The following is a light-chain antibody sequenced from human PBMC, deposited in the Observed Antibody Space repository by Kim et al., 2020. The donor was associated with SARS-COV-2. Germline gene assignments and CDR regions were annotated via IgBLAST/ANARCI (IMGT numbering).Light chain of an antibody. CDR1: SSNIGSNT. CDR2: SNN. V-gene: IGLV1-44*01. CDR3: AAWDDSLNGVV. Sequence: GQRVTICCSGSSSNIGSNTVNWYQQLPGTAPKLLIYSNNQRPSGVPDRFSGSKSGTSASLAISVLQSEDEADYYCAAWDDSLNGVVFGGGTQLTVL. J-gene: IGLJ2*01.